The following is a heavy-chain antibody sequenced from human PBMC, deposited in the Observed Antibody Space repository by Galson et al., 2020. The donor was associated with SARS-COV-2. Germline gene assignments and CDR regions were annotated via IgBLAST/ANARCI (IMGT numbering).Heavy chain of an antibody. CDR1: RFSLSTSGMC. J-gene: IGHJ6*02. D-gene: IGHD5-18*01. CDR2: IDCHDNK. CDR3: ARFHVDTAMVGYYYGMDV. Sequence: SGPTLVKPTQTLTLTCTFSRFSLSTSGMCVSWIRQPPGKALEWLARIDCHDNKYYSTSLKTRLTISKDTSKNQVVLTMTNMDPVDTATYYCARFHVDTAMVGYYYGMDVWGQGATVTVSS. V-gene: IGHV2-70*11.